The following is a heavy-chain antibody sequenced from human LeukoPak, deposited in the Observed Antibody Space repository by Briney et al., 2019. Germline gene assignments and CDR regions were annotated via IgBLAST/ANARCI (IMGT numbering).Heavy chain of an antibody. J-gene: IGHJ4*02. Sequence: KPGGSLRLSCAASGFAFSSYSTNWVRQAPGKGLEWVSSISSSSSYLYYADSVKGRFTISRDNAKNSLYLQMNSLRAEDTAVYYCASFVGGSGSRDYWGQGTLVTVSS. CDR1: GFAFSSYS. D-gene: IGHD3-10*01. V-gene: IGHV3-21*01. CDR2: ISSSSSYL. CDR3: ASFVGGSGSRDY.